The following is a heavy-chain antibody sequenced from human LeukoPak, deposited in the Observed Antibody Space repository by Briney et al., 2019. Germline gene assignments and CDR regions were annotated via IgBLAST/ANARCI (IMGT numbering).Heavy chain of an antibody. CDR1: GGSISSGGYY. D-gene: IGHD5-12*01. J-gene: IGHJ3*02. CDR2: IYYSGST. CDR3: ARHRGIVATDDAFDI. Sequence: SETLSLTCAVSGGSISSGGYYWSWIRQPPGTGLEWIGYIYYSGSTNYNPSLKSRVTISVDTSKNQFSLKLSSVTAADTAVYYCARHRGIVATDDAFDIWGQGTMVTVSS. V-gene: IGHV4-61*08.